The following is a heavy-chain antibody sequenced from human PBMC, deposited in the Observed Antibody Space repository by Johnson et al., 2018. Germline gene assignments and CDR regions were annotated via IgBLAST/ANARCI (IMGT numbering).Heavy chain of an antibody. CDR3: AARYGSGRYYKFDP. CDR2: MYYSGSS. J-gene: IGHJ5*02. V-gene: IGHV4-59*01. CDR1: GGSISSYY. Sequence: QVQLQESGPGLVKPSETLSLTCTVSGGSISSYYWSWIRQPPGKGLEWIGYMYYSGSSHYNPSLKSRVTISVDTSKNQFSLKLSSVTAADPAVYYCAARYGSGRYYKFDPWGQGTLVTVSS. D-gene: IGHD3-10*01.